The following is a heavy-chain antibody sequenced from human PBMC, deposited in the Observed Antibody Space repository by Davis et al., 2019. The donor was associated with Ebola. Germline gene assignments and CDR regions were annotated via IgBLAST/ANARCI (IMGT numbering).Heavy chain of an antibody. CDR3: ARADIVVYFDY. V-gene: IGHV1-3*01. CDR1: GFTFSGSA. J-gene: IGHJ4*02. D-gene: IGHD5-12*01. CDR2: INAGNGNT. Sequence: AGSLRLSCAASGFTFSGSAMHWVRQAPGQRLEWMGWINAGNGNTKYSQKFQGRVTITRDTSASTAYMELSSLRSEDTAVYYCARADIVVYFDYWGQGTLVTVSS.